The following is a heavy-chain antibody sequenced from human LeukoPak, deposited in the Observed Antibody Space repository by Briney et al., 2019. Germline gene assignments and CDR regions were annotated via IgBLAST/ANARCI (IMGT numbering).Heavy chain of an antibody. CDR1: GGFITTGSHY. J-gene: IGHJ5*02. CDR2: INHSGST. D-gene: IGHD3-10*01. V-gene: IGHV4-39*07. Sequence: SETLSLTCTVSGGFITTGSHYWGWVRQPPGKGLEWIGEINHSGSTNYNPSLKSRVTISVGTSKNQFSLKLSSVTAADTAVYYCARFLWFGEDNWFDPWGQGTLVTVSS. CDR3: ARFLWFGEDNWFDP.